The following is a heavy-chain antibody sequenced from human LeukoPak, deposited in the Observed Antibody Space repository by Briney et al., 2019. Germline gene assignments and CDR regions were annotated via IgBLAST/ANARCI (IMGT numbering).Heavy chain of an antibody. Sequence: SETLSLTCTVSGGSISSSSYYWGWIRQPPGKGLEWIGSIYYSGSTYYNPSLKSRVTMSVDTSRNQLSLNLRSVTAADTAVYYCARDIDEVFDYWGQGTLVTVTS. CDR1: GGSISSSSYY. V-gene: IGHV4-39*07. CDR3: ARDIDEVFDY. CDR2: IYYSGST. D-gene: IGHD1-26*01. J-gene: IGHJ4*02.